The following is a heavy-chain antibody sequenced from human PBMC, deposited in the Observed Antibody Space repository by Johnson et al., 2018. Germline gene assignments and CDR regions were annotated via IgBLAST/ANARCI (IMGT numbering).Heavy chain of an antibody. CDR2: ISYDGSNK. J-gene: IGHJ6*02. CDR1: GFIFTNYG. D-gene: IGHD2-2*01. Sequence: VQLLEAGGGVVQPGRSLRLSCAASGFIFTNYGMHWVRQAPGKGLEWVAVISYDGSNKYYGDFVKGRFTISRDKNTLYLQMNSLRAEDTAVYYCAKVIRSYQYHGMDVWGQGTTVTVSS. CDR3: AKVIRSYQYHGMDV. V-gene: IGHV3-30*18.